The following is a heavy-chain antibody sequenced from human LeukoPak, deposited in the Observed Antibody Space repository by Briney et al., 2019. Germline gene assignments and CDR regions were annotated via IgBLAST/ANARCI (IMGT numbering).Heavy chain of an antibody. V-gene: IGHV3-33*08. J-gene: IGHJ6*03. CDR3: ARDGLHNYSYYMDV. CDR1: GFTFSGYW. CDR2: IWYDGSNK. D-gene: IGHD4-11*01. Sequence: GGSLRLSCAASGFTFSGYWMHWVRQAPGKGLEGVAVIWYDGSNKYYADSVKGRFTISRDNSKNTLYLQMNSLRAEDTAVYYCARDGLHNYSYYMDVWGKGTTVTVSS.